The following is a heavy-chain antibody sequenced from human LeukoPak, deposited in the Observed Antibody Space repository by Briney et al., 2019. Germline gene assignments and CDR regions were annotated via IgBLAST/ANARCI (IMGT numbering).Heavy chain of an antibody. V-gene: IGHV4-38-2*02. J-gene: IGHJ4*02. D-gene: IGHD3-10*01. CDR2: IYHSGST. CDR1: GYSISSGYY. Sequence: SETLSLTCTVSGYSISSGYYWGWIRQPPGKGLEWIGSIYHSGSTNYNPSLKSRVTISVDTSKNQFSLKLSSVTAADTAVYYCARHRKRVVRGVASHYKGGTFDYWGQGTLVTVSS. CDR3: ARHRKRVVRGVASHYKGGTFDY.